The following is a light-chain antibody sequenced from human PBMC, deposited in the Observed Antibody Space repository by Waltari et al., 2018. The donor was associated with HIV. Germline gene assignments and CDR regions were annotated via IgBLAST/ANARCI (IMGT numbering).Light chain of an antibody. J-gene: IGLJ3*02. CDR2: RNN. CDR3: ATWDDSLNVV. CDR1: SSNIGSNY. Sequence: QSVLTQPPSASGTPGQRVTISCSGSSSNIGSNYVYWYQQLPGTAPKLRFYRNNQRPSGVPDRCSGSKSGTSASLAISGLRSEDEADYYCATWDDSLNVVFGGGTKLTVL. V-gene: IGLV1-47*01.